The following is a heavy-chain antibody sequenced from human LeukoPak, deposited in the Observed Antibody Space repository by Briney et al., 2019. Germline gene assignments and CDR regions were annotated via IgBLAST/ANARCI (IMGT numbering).Heavy chain of an antibody. J-gene: IGHJ4*02. V-gene: IGHV3-53*01. D-gene: IGHD3-3*01. CDR3: ARDLTLLEWLPKPYFDY. CDR2: IYSGGST. Sequence: PGGSLRLSCAASGFTVSSNYMSWVRQAPGKGLEWVSVIYSGGSTYYADSVKGRFTISRDNAKNSLYLQMNSLRAEDTAVYYCARDLTLLEWLPKPYFDYWGQGTLVTVSS. CDR1: GFTVSSNY.